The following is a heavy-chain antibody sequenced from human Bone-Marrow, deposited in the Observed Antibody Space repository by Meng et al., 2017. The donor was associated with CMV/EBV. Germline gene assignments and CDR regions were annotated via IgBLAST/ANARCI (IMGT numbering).Heavy chain of an antibody. Sequence: GESLKISCAASGFTFSSYWMSWVRQAPGKGLEWVANIKQDGSEKYYVDSVKGRFTISRDNAKNSLYLQMNSLRAEDTAVYYCARERVRITIFGVVIVDVTHDAFDIWGQGTMVTVSS. D-gene: IGHD3-3*01. CDR3: ARERVRITIFGVVIVDVTHDAFDI. V-gene: IGHV3-7*01. CDR2: IKQDGSEK. J-gene: IGHJ3*02. CDR1: GFTFSSYW.